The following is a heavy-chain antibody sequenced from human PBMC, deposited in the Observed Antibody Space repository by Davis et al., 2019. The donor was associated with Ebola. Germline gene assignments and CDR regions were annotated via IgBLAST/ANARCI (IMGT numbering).Heavy chain of an antibody. Sequence: PGGSLRLSCAGSGFTFSTYAMTWVRQAPGKGLEWVSRISGSGGDPHYADSVKGRFTISRDNSTNSLYLQMNSLRAEDTAVYYCARVPAAAGRGDNWLDPWGQGTLVTVSS. V-gene: IGHV3-23*01. CDR1: GFTFSTYA. CDR2: ISGSGGDP. CDR3: ARVPAAAGRGDNWLDP. D-gene: IGHD6-13*01. J-gene: IGHJ5*02.